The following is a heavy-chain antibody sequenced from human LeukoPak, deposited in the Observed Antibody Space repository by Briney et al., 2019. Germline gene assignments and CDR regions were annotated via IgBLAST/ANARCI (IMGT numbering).Heavy chain of an antibody. CDR3: ARVGSGWNNRKDYYYYYYMDV. CDR1: GFTVSSNY. V-gene: IGHV3-53*01. CDR2: IYSGGST. Sequence: GGSLRLSCAASGFTVSSNYMSWVRQAPGKGLEWVSVIYSGGSTYYADSVKGRFTISRDNSKNTLYLQMNSLRAEDTAVYYCARVGSGWNNRKDYYYYYYMDVWGKGTTVTISS. J-gene: IGHJ6*03. D-gene: IGHD6-19*01.